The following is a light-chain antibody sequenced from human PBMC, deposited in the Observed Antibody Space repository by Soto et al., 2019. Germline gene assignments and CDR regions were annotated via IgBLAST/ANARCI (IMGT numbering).Light chain of an antibody. J-gene: IGKJ4*01. CDR2: DAS. V-gene: IGKV1-5*01. CDR3: QHRGT. CDR1: QSLNNW. Sequence: DIQMTQSPSTLSASVGDTVTITCRASQSLNNWLAWYQQKPGRAPILLISDASTLKSGVPSRSLGSGSGTEFTLTISRLQPDDFATYYCQHRGTFGRGTKVEI.